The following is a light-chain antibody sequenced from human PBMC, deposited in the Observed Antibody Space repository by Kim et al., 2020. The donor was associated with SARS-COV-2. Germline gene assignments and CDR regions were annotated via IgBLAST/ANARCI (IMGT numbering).Light chain of an antibody. CDR3: QKYNGAPWT. CDR2: AAS. Sequence: ASVGDRFPIPCRARQGISKHLAWYQQTPGNAPNLLLFAASALQSGVPTRFSGSGSGSDFTLTISSLQPADVATYYCQKYNGAPWTFGQGTKVDIK. CDR1: QGISKH. V-gene: IGKV1-27*01. J-gene: IGKJ1*01.